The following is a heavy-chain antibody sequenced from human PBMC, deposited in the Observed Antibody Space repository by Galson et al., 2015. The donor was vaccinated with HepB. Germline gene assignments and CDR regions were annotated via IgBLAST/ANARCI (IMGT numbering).Heavy chain of an antibody. V-gene: IGHV5-51*01. CDR2: IYPGESDT. Sequence: QSGAEVQKPGESMKISCKGSGYSFTSYRIGWVRQMPGKGLEWMGIIYPGESDTRYSPSFQGQVTISADKSISTAYLQWSSLKASDTAMYYCARRGSYYYDSSGSRADYWGQGTLVTVSS. J-gene: IGHJ4*02. CDR3: ARRGSYYYDSSGSRADY. CDR1: GYSFTSYR. D-gene: IGHD3-22*01.